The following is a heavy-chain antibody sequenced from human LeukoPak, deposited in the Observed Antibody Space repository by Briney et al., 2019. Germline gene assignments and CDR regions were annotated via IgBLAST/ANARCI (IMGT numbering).Heavy chain of an antibody. Sequence: GASVKVSCKASGYTFTRYNMHWVRQAPGQGLEWMGVINPSGGSTSYAQKFQGRITMTRDTSTGTVYMELSSLRSEDTAVYYCASWGVIVPTGMGVWGQGTTVTVSS. CDR1: GYTFTRYN. J-gene: IGHJ6*02. CDR3: ASWGVIVPTGMGV. D-gene: IGHD2/OR15-2a*01. V-gene: IGHV1-46*01. CDR2: INPSGGST.